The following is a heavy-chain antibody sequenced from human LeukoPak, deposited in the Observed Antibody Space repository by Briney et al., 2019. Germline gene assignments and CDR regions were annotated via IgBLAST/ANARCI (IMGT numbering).Heavy chain of an antibody. CDR3: AKDTNPYPTVVTPHFDY. D-gene: IGHD4-23*01. CDR1: GFTFSSYG. CDR2: IWYDGSNK. Sequence: GGSLRLSCAASGFTFSSYGMHWVRQAPGKGLEWVAVIWYDGSNKYYADSVKGRFTISRDNSKNTLYLQMNSLRAEDTTVYYCAKDTNPYPTVVTPHFDYWGQGTLVTVSS. V-gene: IGHV3-33*06. J-gene: IGHJ4*02.